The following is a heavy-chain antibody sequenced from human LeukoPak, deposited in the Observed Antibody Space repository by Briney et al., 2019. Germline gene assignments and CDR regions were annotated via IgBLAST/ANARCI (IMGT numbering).Heavy chain of an antibody. CDR3: ARVLLVTPVAAFDV. V-gene: IGHV4-4*02. Sequence: SSETLSLTCAVSGGSISSSNWWSWVRQPPGKGLEWIGEIYHSGSTNFNPSLKSRVTMSVDTTKKRVSLNLNSVTAADTAVYYCARVLLVTPVAAFDVWGQGTMVAVSS. D-gene: IGHD4-23*01. J-gene: IGHJ3*01. CDR1: GGSISSSNW. CDR2: IYHSGST.